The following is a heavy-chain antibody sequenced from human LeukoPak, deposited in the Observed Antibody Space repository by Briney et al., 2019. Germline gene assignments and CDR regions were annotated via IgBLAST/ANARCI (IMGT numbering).Heavy chain of an antibody. Sequence: ASVKVSCKASGGTFSSYAISWVRQAPGQGLEWMGGIIPIFGTANYAQKFQGRVTITTDESTSTAYMELSSLRSEDTAVYYCARLTYYDILNAFDIWRLGTMVTVSS. CDR1: GGTFSSYA. J-gene: IGHJ3*02. CDR3: ARLTYYDILNAFDI. CDR2: IIPIFGTA. D-gene: IGHD3-9*01. V-gene: IGHV1-69*05.